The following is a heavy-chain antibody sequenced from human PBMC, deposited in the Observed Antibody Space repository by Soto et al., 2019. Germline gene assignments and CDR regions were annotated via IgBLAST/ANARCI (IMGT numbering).Heavy chain of an antibody. Sequence: QDQLVQSGAEVKKPGSSVKVSCKASRGTFSSHTFSWVRQAPGQGLEWMGRIIPALGTATYAQKFQGRVTITADESATTVYTELNSLRSKDTAVYYCARPDFGYYWYFDLWGRRTLVTVTS. D-gene: IGHD4-17*01. V-gene: IGHV1-69*08. J-gene: IGHJ2*01. CDR2: IIPALGTA. CDR3: ARPDFGYYWYFDL. CDR1: RGTFSSHT.